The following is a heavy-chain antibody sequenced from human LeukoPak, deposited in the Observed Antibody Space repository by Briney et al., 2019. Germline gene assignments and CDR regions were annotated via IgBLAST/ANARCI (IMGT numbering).Heavy chain of an antibody. CDR2: ISTYNGYT. J-gene: IGHJ4*02. Sequence: ASVKVSCKTSGYTFNNYGISWVRQAPGQGLEWMGWISTYNGYTNYVQKFQGRVTMTTDTSTSTAYMELRSLRSDDTAVYYCARAPRSAYSDYWGQGTLVTVSS. V-gene: IGHV1-18*01. CDR1: GYTFNNYG. CDR3: ARAPRSAYSDY. D-gene: IGHD3-3*01.